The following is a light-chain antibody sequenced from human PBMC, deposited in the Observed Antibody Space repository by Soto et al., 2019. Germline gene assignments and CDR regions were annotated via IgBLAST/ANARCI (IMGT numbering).Light chain of an antibody. V-gene: IGLV2-14*01. J-gene: IGLJ1*01. CDR3: SSYTSNTTPYV. CDR1: SIDVGAYNY. Sequence: QSALTQPASVSGSPGQSIAISCTGTSIDVGAYNYVSWYQQHPGKVPKLVIYDVTNRPSGVSDRFSGSKSGNTASLTISGLQAEDEADYYCSSYTSNTTPYVFGTGTKVTVL. CDR2: DVT.